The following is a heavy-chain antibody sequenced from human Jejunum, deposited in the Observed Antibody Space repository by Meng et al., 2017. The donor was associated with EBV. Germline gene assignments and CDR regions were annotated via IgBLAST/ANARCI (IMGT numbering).Heavy chain of an antibody. Sequence: QVQLQESGPGLVNPSGXLSLTCAVSGGSITSSDWWTWVRQPPGEGFEWIGEIYHDGSSNYSPSLKSRVTILLDKSENHFSLKLNSVTAADTAVYYCARVRCSGGSCFYFDYWGQGALVAVS. CDR3: ARVRCSGGSCFYFDY. CDR2: IYHDGSS. D-gene: IGHD2-15*01. J-gene: IGHJ4*02. CDR1: GGSITSSDW. V-gene: IGHV4-4*02.